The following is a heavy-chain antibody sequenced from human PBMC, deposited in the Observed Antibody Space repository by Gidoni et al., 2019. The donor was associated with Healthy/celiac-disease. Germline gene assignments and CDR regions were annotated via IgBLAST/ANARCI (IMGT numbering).Heavy chain of an antibody. V-gene: IGHV3-66*01. CDR1: GFTVSSNY. D-gene: IGHD4-17*01. CDR3: ARAPPSIYGGNSWAFDI. J-gene: IGHJ3*02. CDR2: IYSGGST. Sequence: EVQLVESGGGLVQPGGSLRLSCAASGFTVSSNYMSWVRQAPGKGLEWVSVIYSGGSTYYADSVKGRFTISRDKSKNTLYLQMNSLRAEDTAVYYCARAPPSIYGGNSWAFDIWGQGTMVTVSS.